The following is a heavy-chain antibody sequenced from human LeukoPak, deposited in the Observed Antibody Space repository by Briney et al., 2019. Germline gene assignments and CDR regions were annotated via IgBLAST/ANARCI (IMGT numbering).Heavy chain of an antibody. CDR2: IYYSGST. CDR1: GGSISSYY. D-gene: IGHD2-2*01. Sequence: SETLSLTCTVSGGSISSYYWSWIRQPPGKGLEWIGYIYYSGSTNYNPSLKSRVTISVDTSKNQFSLKLSSVTAADTAVYYCARDHYCSSTSYYLGILGAFDIWGQGTMVTVSS. CDR3: ARDHYCSSTSYYLGILGAFDI. J-gene: IGHJ3*02. V-gene: IGHV4-59*01.